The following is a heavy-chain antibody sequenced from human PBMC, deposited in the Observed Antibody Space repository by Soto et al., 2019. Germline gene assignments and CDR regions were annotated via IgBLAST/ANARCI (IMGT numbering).Heavy chain of an antibody. CDR1: GASISGFY. CDR2: IYATGTT. Sequence: QVQLQESGPGLVKPSETLSLTCTVSGASISGFYWSWIRKSAGKGLEWIGRIYATGTTDYNPSLTSWVMMSVDTSKKQFSLKLRSVTAADTAVYYCVRDGTKTLRDWFDPWGQGISVTVSS. D-gene: IGHD1-1*01. V-gene: IGHV4-4*07. J-gene: IGHJ5*02. CDR3: VRDGTKTLRDWFDP.